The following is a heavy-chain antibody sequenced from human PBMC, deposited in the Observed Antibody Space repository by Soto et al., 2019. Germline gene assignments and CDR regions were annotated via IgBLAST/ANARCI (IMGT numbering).Heavy chain of an antibody. V-gene: IGHV1-3*01. CDR1: VDSFKIYA. CDR3: ARNYYGMDG. Sequence: GASVKVCCTSSVDSFKIYAIHGVRQAPGQRLEWMGWINAGNGNTKYSQKFQGRVTITRDTSASTAYMELRSLRSDDMAVYYCARNYYGMDGWGQGTTVPVSS. J-gene: IGHJ6*02. CDR2: INAGNGNT.